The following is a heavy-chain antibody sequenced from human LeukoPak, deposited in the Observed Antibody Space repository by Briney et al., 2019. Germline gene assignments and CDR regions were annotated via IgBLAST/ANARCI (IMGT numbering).Heavy chain of an antibody. CDR2: IFSGGST. CDR1: GFTVRSNY. D-gene: IGHD1-26*01. J-gene: IGHJ4*02. V-gene: IGHV3-66*01. Sequence: PGGSLRLSCAASGFTVRSNYMSWVRQAPGKGLEWVSVIFSGGSTYYADSVKGRFTISRDNSKNTLYLQMHSLRVEDTAVYYCARAISAVEHFDYWGQGTLVTVSS. CDR3: ARAISAVEHFDY.